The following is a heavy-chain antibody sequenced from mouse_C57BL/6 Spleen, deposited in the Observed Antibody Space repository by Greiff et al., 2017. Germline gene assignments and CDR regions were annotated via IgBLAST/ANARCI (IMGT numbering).Heavy chain of an antibody. CDR3: ARGWDGNYAMDY. CDR2: IDPSDSYT. Sequence: QVQLQQPGAELVMPGASVKLSCKASGYTFTSYWMHWVKQRPGQGLEWIGEIDPSDSYTNYNQKFKGKSTLTVDKSSSTAYMQLSSLTSEDSAVYYCARGWDGNYAMDYWCQGTSVTVSS. CDR1: GYTFTSYW. J-gene: IGHJ4*01. V-gene: IGHV1-69*01. D-gene: IGHD4-1*01.